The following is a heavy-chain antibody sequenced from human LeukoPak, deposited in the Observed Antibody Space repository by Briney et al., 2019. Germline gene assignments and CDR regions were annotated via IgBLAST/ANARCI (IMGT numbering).Heavy chain of an antibody. J-gene: IGHJ4*02. CDR3: ARDGIVVD. CDR1: GFVFTSYG. CDR2: ISANDGKT. D-gene: IGHD2-2*01. V-gene: IGHV1-18*01. Sequence: ASVKVSCKASGFVFTSYGFTWVRQAPGQGLEWMGWISANDGKTHYSERHQGRVTMTTDTVTSTAYMELRSLRSDDTAVYYCARDGIVVDWGQGTLVTVSS.